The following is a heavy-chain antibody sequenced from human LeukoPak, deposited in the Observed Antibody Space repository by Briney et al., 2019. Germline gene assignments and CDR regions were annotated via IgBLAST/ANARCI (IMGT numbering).Heavy chain of an antibody. V-gene: IGHV1-2*02. CDR3: AGGRKIGRLPYDY. J-gene: IGHJ4*02. Sequence: ASVKVSCKASGYTFTGYYMHWVRQAPGQGLEWMGWINPNSGGTNYAQKFQGRVTMTRDTSIRTAYMELSRLRSDDTAVYYCAGGRKIGRLPYDYWGQGTLVTVSS. CDR2: INPNSGGT. CDR1: GYTFTGYY. D-gene: IGHD3/OR15-3a*01.